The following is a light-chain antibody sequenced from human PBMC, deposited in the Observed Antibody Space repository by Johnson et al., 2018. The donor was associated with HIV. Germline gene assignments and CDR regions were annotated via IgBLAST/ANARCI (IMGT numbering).Light chain of an antibody. V-gene: IGLV1-51*01. CDR3: GTWDSSLSAYV. Sequence: QAVLTQPPSVSAAPGQKVTISCSGSSSNIGDNFVSWYQHLPGTAPKLLVYDNSKRPSGIPDRFSGSTSGTSTTLGITGLQTGDEADYYCGTWDSSLSAYVFGTGTKVTVL. J-gene: IGLJ1*01. CDR2: DNS. CDR1: SSNIGDNF.